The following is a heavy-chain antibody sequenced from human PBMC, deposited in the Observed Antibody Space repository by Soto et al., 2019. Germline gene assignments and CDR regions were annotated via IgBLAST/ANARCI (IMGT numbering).Heavy chain of an antibody. CDR3: ARRRVYDILSGHNSGFDY. Sequence: QVQLVQSGAEVKKPGSSGKVSCKASGGNLTSHSINSVRQAPGQGLAWMGRIIPKLGMANHAQKFQGRVALSADKATDTAYMELRSLKSDETAVYSWARRRVYDILSGHNSGFDYWGRGILVTVAS. V-gene: IGHV1-69*02. J-gene: IGHJ4*02. CDR1: GGNLTSHS. D-gene: IGHD3-9*01. CDR2: IIPKLGMA.